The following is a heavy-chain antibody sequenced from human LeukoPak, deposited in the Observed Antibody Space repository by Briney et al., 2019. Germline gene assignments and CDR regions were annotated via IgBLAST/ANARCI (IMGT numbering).Heavy chain of an antibody. CDR2: TWYGGS. V-gene: IGHV3-33*01. D-gene: IGHD5-12*01. CDR1: GFTLWRHG. Sequence: GSLRLSCTTSGFTLWRHGMHWVRQAPGKGLEWVAVTWYGGSDYADSVRGQFSVSRDIFGNTVYLQMDNLRVEDTALYYCAREQSTSGHAGAFDIWGQGTVVTVSS. J-gene: IGHJ3*02. CDR3: AREQSTSGHAGAFDI.